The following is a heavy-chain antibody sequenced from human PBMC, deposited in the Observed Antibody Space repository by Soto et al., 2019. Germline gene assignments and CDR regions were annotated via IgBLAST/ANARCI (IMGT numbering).Heavy chain of an antibody. CDR1: GSAITRYY. V-gene: IGHV1-46*01. D-gene: IGHD6-19*01. CDR3: ARDTRGWSLNGLDV. CDR2: INPGGGSA. J-gene: IGHJ6*02. Sequence: QVDLVQSGAEVKKPGASVTISCKASGSAITRYYIHWVRQAPGRGLEWMGIINPGGGSASYAQKFQDRVTIDKDTSTGTVYMDLRSLRTEDTAVYYCARDTRGWSLNGLDVWGQGTTVNVSS.